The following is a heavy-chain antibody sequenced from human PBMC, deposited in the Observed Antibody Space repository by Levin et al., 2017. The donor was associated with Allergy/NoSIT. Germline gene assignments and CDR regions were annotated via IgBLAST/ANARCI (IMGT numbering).Heavy chain of an antibody. CDR3: ARDPRIAAAGTPYYYGMDV. Sequence: ASVKVSCKASGYTFTSYGISWVRQAPGQGLEWMGWISAYNGNTNYAQKLQGRVTMTTDTSTSTAYMELRSLRSDDTAVYYCARDPRIAAAGTPYYYGMDVWGQGTTVTVSS. D-gene: IGHD6-13*01. V-gene: IGHV1-18*01. J-gene: IGHJ6*02. CDR2: ISAYNGNT. CDR1: GYTFTSYG.